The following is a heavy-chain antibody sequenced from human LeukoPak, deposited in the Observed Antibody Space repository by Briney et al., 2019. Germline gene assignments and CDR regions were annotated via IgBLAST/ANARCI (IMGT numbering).Heavy chain of an antibody. CDR2: ISGSGGST. V-gene: IGHV3-23*01. Sequence: AGGSLRLSCAASGFTFSTYAMNWVHQAPGKGLEWVSAISGSGGSTYYADSVKGRFTISRDNSKNTLYLQMHSLRAEDTAVYYCAKAALRATPLPFDYWGQGTLVTVSS. D-gene: IGHD4-17*01. CDR3: AKAALRATPLPFDY. CDR1: GFTFSTYA. J-gene: IGHJ4*02.